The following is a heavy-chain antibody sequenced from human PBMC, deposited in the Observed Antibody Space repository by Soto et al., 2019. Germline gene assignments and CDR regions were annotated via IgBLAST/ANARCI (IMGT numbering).Heavy chain of an antibody. V-gene: IGHV3-7*01. CDR3: AIPARGDDYGA. D-gene: IGHD4-17*01. CDR1: GFTFRNYW. Sequence: EIQLVESGGGLVQPGGSLRLSCAASGFTFRNYWMNWARQAPGKGLEWVANIKQDGSEIYYVDAVKGRFTISRDNAENSLYLQMNSLRAEDTAVYYCAIPARGDDYGAWGQGTLVTVSS. CDR2: IKQDGSEI. J-gene: IGHJ1*01.